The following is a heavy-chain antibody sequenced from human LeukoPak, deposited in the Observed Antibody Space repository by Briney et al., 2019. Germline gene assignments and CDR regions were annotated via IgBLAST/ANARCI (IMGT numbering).Heavy chain of an antibody. V-gene: IGHV4-38-2*02. D-gene: IGHD2-21*01. CDR2: IHYSGST. Sequence: SETLSLTCTVSGYSISSGYYWGWIRQPPGRGLEWIGSIHYSGSTYYNPSLKSRVTMSVDTSKNQFSLRLIAVTAADTAMYYCAREARLRYYYMDVWGKGTPVTVSS. CDR3: AREARLRYYYMDV. J-gene: IGHJ6*03. CDR1: GYSISSGYY.